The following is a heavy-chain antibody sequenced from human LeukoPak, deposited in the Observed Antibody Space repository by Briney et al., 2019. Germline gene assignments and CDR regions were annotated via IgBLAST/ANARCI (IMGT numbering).Heavy chain of an antibody. CDR1: GFTFSSYA. V-gene: IGHV3-30*04. D-gene: IGHD2-15*01. CDR3: ARDGLNCSGGSCYYPGYYFDY. CDR2: ISYDGSNK. J-gene: IGHJ4*02. Sequence: PGRSLRLSCAASGFTFSSYAMHWVRQAPGKGLEWVAVISYDGSNKYYADSVKGRFTISRDNSENTLYLQMNSLRAEDTAVYYCARDGLNCSGGSCYYPGYYFDYWGQGTLVTVSS.